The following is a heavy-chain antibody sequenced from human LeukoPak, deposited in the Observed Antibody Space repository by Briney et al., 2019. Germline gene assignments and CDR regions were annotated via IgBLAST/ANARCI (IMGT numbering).Heavy chain of an antibody. Sequence: GGSLRLSCSASGFTFSSYAMHWVRQAPGKGLEYVSAISSNGGSTYCADSVKGRFTISRDNSKNTLYLQMSSLRAEDTAVYYCVKERLLWFGELSNYFDYWGQGTLVTVSS. D-gene: IGHD3-10*01. CDR2: ISSNGGST. V-gene: IGHV3-64D*06. J-gene: IGHJ4*02. CDR1: GFTFSSYA. CDR3: VKERLLWFGELSNYFDY.